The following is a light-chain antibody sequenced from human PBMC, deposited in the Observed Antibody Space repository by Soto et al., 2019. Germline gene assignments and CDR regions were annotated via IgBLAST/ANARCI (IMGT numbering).Light chain of an antibody. Sequence: EIVLTQSPGTLSLSPGERATLSCRASQSVSSSYLALYQQKPGQAPRLLIYGASSRATGIPDRFSGSGSGTEFTLTISRLEPEDFAVYYCQQYGSSPQTFGQGTRLEIK. V-gene: IGKV3-20*01. J-gene: IGKJ5*01. CDR1: QSVSSSY. CDR3: QQYGSSPQT. CDR2: GAS.